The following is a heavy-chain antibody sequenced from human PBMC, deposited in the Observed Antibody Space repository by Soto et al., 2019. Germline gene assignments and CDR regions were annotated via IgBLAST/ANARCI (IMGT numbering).Heavy chain of an antibody. CDR1: GFTFSSYG. V-gene: IGHV3-30*18. D-gene: IGHD6-13*01. Sequence: QVQLVESGGGVVQPGRSLRLSCAASGFTFSSYGMHWVRQAPGKGLEWVAVISYDGSNKYYADSVKGRFTISRDNSKNTLYLQMNSLRAEDTAVYYCAKALGIAIAAAVDYYYGMDVWGQGTTVTVSS. CDR3: AKALGIAIAAAVDYYYGMDV. J-gene: IGHJ6*02. CDR2: ISYDGSNK.